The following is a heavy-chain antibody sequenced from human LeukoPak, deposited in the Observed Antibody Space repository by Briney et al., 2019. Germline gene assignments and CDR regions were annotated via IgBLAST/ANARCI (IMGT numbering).Heavy chain of an antibody. D-gene: IGHD6-13*01. CDR3: AKSFTSSSSDY. CDR2: ISVGGTTT. Sequence: GGSLRLSCVASGFTFSNYAMSWLRQAPGKGLEWVSSISVGGTTTYYADSVKGRFSISRDNSENTLYLQMNGLRADDTAVYSCAKSFTSSSSDYWGQGTLVTVSS. CDR1: GFTFSNYA. V-gene: IGHV3-23*01. J-gene: IGHJ4*02.